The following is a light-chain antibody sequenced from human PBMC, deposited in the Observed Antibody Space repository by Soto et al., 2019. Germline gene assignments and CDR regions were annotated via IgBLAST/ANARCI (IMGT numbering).Light chain of an antibody. CDR1: SNDVGFYDL. Sequence: QSVLTQPASVSGSPGQSSTISCTGTSNDVGFYDLVSWYQQHPGKAPKLLIYEGSKRPSGVSDRFSGSKSGNTASLTISGLQSEDEADYYCSSYAGSVTLFVFGTGTKVTVL. V-gene: IGLV2-23*01. CDR2: EGS. CDR3: SSYAGSVTLFV. J-gene: IGLJ1*01.